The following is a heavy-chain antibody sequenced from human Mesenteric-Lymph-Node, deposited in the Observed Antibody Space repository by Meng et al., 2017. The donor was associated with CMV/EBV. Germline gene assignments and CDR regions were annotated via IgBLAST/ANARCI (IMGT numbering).Heavy chain of an antibody. J-gene: IGHJ4*02. Sequence: ETLSLTCAVYGGSFSGYYWSWIRQPPGKGLEWIGEINHSGSTNYNPSLKSRVTISVDTSKNQFSLKLSSVTAADTAVYYCARGPYYDFWSGYYVPNYFDYWGQGTLVTVSS. CDR1: GGSFSGYY. CDR2: INHSGST. CDR3: ARGPYYDFWSGYYVPNYFDY. D-gene: IGHD3-3*01. V-gene: IGHV4-34*01.